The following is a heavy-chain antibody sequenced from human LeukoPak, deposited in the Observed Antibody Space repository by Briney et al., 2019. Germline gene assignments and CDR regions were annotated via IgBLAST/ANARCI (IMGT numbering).Heavy chain of an antibody. Sequence: ASVNVSCKASGYTFIDYYFNWVRQAPGQGPEWMGRINVKSGATDYAQKFQGRVTVTRDTSISTAYMELSSLRSDDTAVYYCARVGRESSTGWLDYWGQGTLVTVSS. J-gene: IGHJ4*02. CDR2: INVKSGAT. V-gene: IGHV1-2*06. CDR3: ARVGRESSTGWLDY. D-gene: IGHD6-19*01. CDR1: GYTFIDYY.